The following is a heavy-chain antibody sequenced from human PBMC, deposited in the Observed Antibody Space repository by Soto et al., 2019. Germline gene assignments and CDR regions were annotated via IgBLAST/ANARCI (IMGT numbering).Heavy chain of an antibody. Sequence: QVQLQQWGAGLLKPSATLSLTCAVYGGSFSGYYWSWIRQPPGKGLEWIGEVSHSGRTNYNPSLKGRVTISADTSKNQFSLKLSSVTAADTAVYYCARGTYCSSTSCRDWYFDLWGRGTLVTVSS. CDR2: VSHSGRT. J-gene: IGHJ2*01. CDR1: GGSFSGYY. V-gene: IGHV4-34*01. D-gene: IGHD2-2*01. CDR3: ARGTYCSSTSCRDWYFDL.